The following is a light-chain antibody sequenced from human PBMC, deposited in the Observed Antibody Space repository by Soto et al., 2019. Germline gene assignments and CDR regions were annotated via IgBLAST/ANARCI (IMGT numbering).Light chain of an antibody. V-gene: IGKV3-20*01. CDR2: GAS. CDR3: QQYGRSQGWT. CDR1: QSVTSGY. J-gene: IGKJ1*01. Sequence: DIVLTQSPVILSLSPGERATLSCRASQSVTSGYLAWYQQKPGQAPRLLIYGASSRATGIPDRFSGGGSGTYFTLTISRLEPEDFAVYYCQQYGRSQGWTFVQGTKVEIK.